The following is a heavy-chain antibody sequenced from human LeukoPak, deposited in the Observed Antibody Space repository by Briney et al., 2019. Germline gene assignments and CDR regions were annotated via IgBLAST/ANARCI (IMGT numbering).Heavy chain of an antibody. CDR1: GFTFSSYT. CDR2: ISSSSGAI. CDR3: ARGNTGNYDY. D-gene: IGHD1-7*01. V-gene: IGHV3-21*01. J-gene: IGHJ4*02. Sequence: GGSLRLSSAASGFTFSSYTMSWVRQAPGRGLEWVSSISSSSGAIYYGDSGKGRFTNSRDNAKNSLSLQMNSLRVEDTAVYYCARGNTGNYDYWGQGTLVTVSS.